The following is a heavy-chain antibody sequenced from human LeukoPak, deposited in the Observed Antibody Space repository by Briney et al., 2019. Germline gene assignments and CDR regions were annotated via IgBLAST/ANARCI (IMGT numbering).Heavy chain of an antibody. Sequence: PEGSLRLSCAASGFTFSDYSMNWLRQAPGKGLEWISYIGIDSGNTNYADSVKGRFTISGDKAKNSLYLQMNSLRVEDTAVYYCARDYKYAFDNWGQGTLVTVSS. D-gene: IGHD5-24*01. CDR1: GFTFSDYS. CDR3: ARDYKYAFDN. V-gene: IGHV3-48*01. CDR2: IGIDSGNT. J-gene: IGHJ4*02.